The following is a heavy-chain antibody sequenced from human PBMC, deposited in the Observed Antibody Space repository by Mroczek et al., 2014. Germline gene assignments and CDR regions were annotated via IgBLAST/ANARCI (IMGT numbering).Heavy chain of an antibody. CDR1: GGSFSGYY. J-gene: IGHJ6*03. V-gene: IGHV4-34*01. D-gene: IGHD7-27*01. CDR3: AREEETGDNYYYYMDV. CDR2: INHSGST. Sequence: QVQLQQWGAGLLKPSETLSLTCAVYGGSFSGYYWSWIRQPPGKGLEWIGEINHSGSTNYNPSLKSRVTISVDTSKNQFSLKLSSVTAADTAVYYCAREEETGDNYYYYMDVWGKGTTVTVSS.